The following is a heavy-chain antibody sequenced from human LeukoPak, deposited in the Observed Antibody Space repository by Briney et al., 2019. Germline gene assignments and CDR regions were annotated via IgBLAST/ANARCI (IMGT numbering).Heavy chain of an antibody. CDR1: GGSISSYY. V-gene: IGHV4-4*07. J-gene: IGHJ4*02. D-gene: IGHD6-13*01. Sequence: SETLSLTCTVSGGSISSYYWSWIRQPAGKGLEWIGRIYTSGSTNFNPSLKSRVTMSVDTSKNQFSLKVSSVTAADTALYYCARESRADSWFDYWGQGTLVTVSS. CDR3: ARESRADSWFDY. CDR2: IYTSGST.